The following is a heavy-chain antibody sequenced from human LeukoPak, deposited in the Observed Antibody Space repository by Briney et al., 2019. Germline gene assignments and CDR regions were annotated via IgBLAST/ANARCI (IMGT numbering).Heavy chain of an antibody. CDR1: GFTFSSYG. Sequence: AGGSLRLSCAASGFTFSSYGMHWVRQAPGKGLEWVAFIRYDGSNKYYADSVKGRFTISRDNSKNTLYLQMNSLRAEDTAVYYCAKVPSIGYCSSTSCYKGYWGQGTLVTVSS. V-gene: IGHV3-30*02. CDR2: IRYDGSNK. D-gene: IGHD2-2*02. J-gene: IGHJ4*02. CDR3: AKVPSIGYCSSTSCYKGY.